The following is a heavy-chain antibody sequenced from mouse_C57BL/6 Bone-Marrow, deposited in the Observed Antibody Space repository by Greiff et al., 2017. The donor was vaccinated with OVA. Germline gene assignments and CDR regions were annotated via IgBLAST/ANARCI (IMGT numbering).Heavy chain of an antibody. CDR1: GYTFTNYW. CDR3: ARENYYGSSLAY. D-gene: IGHD1-1*01. V-gene: IGHV1-63*01. J-gene: IGHJ3*01. Sequence: VQLVESGAELVRPGTSVKMSCKASGYTFTNYWIGWAKQRPGHGLEWIGDIYPGGGYTNYNEKFKGKATLTADKSSSTAYMQFSSLTSEDSAIYYCARENYYGSSLAYWGQGTLVTVSA. CDR2: IYPGGGYT.